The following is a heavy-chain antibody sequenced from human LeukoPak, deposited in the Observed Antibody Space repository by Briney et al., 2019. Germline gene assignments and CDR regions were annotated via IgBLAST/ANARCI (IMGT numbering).Heavy chain of an antibody. V-gene: IGHV1-18*01. CDR1: GYTFSAYG. CDR3: ARDSHIAGVAYYFDY. Sequence: VASVKVSCKASGYTFSAYGISWVRQAPGQGLEWMGYISAYSGNTNYAQKLQGRVTMTTDTSTSTAYMELRSLRSDDAAVYYCARDSHIAGVAYYFDYWGQGTLVTVSS. D-gene: IGHD6-13*01. CDR2: ISAYSGNT. J-gene: IGHJ4*02.